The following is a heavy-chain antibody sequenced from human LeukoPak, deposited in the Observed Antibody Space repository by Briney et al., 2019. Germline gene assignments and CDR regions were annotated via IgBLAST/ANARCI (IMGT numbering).Heavy chain of an antibody. CDR1: GFTFIDYA. J-gene: IGHJ4*02. CDR3: TKRGCGSITCYSNC. Sequence: GGSLRLSCAASGFTFIDYAMSWVRQAPGKGQEWVSAISIGGDTYYAESVKGRLTISRDNYKNTLCMQMSSMRAEDTAVYYCTKRGCGSITCYSNCWGQGNLVTVAS. V-gene: IGHV3-23*01. CDR2: ISIGGDT. D-gene: IGHD2-2*01.